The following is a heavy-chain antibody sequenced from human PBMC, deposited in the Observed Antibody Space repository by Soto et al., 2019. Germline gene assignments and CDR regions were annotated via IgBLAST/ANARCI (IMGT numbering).Heavy chain of an antibody. CDR2: IKSKTDGGTT. CDR1: GLTFSNAG. CDR3: EVYPVAGTNYYYGMDV. J-gene: IGHJ6*02. Sequence: PGGSLRLSCAASGLTFSNAGMNWVRQDPGKGLEWVGRIKSKTDGGTTDYAAPVKGRFTISRDDSKNTLYLQMNSLKTEDTAVYYCEVYPVAGTNYYYGMDVWGQGTTVTVSS. V-gene: IGHV3-15*07. D-gene: IGHD6-19*01.